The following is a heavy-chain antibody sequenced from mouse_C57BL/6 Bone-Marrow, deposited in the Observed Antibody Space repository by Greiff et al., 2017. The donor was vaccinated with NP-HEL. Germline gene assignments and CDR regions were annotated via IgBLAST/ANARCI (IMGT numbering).Heavy chain of an antibody. CDR1: GFTFTDYY. Sequence: VQLKESGGGLVQPGGSLSLSCAASGFTFTDYYMSWVRQPPGKALEWLGFIRNKANGYTTEYSASVKGRFTISRDNSQSILYLQMNALRAEDSATYYCARLSTVVATEYFDVWGTGTTVTVSS. D-gene: IGHD1-1*01. V-gene: IGHV7-3*01. CDR3: ARLSTVVATEYFDV. CDR2: IRNKANGYTT. J-gene: IGHJ1*03.